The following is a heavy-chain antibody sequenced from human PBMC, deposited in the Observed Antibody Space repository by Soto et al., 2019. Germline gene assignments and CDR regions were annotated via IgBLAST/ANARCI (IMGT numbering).Heavy chain of an antibody. J-gene: IGHJ4*02. D-gene: IGHD2-21*01. Sequence: QVQLVESGGGLVKPGESLRVSCAASGFSFRDYFMSWLRQAPGKGLEWVADIGPYGPSKYYADSVKGRFTIYRDDATNSLYLHMNTLRAEDTDVYYCARDDYSDVVYWGQGTPVTVSS. CDR2: IGPYGPSK. V-gene: IGHV3-11*01. CDR3: ARDDYSDVVY. CDR1: GFSFRDYF.